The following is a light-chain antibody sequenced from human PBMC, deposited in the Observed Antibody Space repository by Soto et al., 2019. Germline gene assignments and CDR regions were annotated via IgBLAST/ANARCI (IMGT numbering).Light chain of an antibody. CDR2: SAS. CDR3: QQSFSAPRT. J-gene: IGKJ2*01. Sequence: DLQMSQSPSSLSASVGDSVTITCRAIETIIDYLNWYQQQPGEAPKLLIFSASSLHSGVPSRFRGSGSGTHFTLTISSLQPEDFATYFCQQSFSAPRTFGQGTKLQAK. CDR1: ETIIDY. V-gene: IGKV1-39*01.